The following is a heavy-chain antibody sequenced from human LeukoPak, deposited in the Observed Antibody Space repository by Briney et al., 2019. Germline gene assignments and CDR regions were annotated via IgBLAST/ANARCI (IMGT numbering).Heavy chain of an antibody. CDR2: INHSGST. V-gene: IGHV4-34*01. CDR1: GGSFSGYY. CDR3: ASHGGGEQWLVLAY. J-gene: IGHJ4*02. Sequence: SETLSLTCAVYGGSFSGYYWSWIRQPPGKGLEWIGEINHSGSTNYNPSLKSRVTISVDTSKNQFSLKLSSVTAADTAVYYCASHGGGEQWLVLAYWGQGTLVTVSS. D-gene: IGHD6-19*01.